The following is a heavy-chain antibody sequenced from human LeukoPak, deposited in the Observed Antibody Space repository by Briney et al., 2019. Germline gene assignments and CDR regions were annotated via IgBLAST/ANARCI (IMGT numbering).Heavy chain of an antibody. V-gene: IGHV3-11*04. D-gene: IGHD5-24*01. CDR1: GFTFSDYY. J-gene: IGHJ5*02. CDR2: INSSGSTI. Sequence: PGGSLRLSCAASGFTFSDYYMSWIRQAPGKGQEWVSYINSSGSTIYYADSVKGRFTISRDNAKNSLYLQMNSLRAEDTAVYYCARETRWLQLPDWFDPWGQGTLVTVSS. CDR3: ARETRWLQLPDWFDP.